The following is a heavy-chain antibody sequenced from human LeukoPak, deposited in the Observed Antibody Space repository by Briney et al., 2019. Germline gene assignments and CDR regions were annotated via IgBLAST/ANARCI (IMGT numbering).Heavy chain of an antibody. CDR1: GYTFTSYD. Sequence: ASVKVSCKASGYTFTSYDINWVRQATGQGLEWMGWMNPNSGNTGYAQKFQGRVTMTRNTSISTAYMKLSSLRSEDTAVYYCALVPAAVDAFDIWGQGTMVTVSS. J-gene: IGHJ3*02. CDR3: ALVPAAVDAFDI. V-gene: IGHV1-8*01. CDR2: MNPNSGNT. D-gene: IGHD2-2*01.